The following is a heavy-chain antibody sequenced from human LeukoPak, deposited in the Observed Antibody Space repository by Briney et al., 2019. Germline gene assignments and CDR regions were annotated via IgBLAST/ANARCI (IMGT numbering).Heavy chain of an antibody. CDR2: IYSSGST. CDR1: GASISGSGYY. CDR3: AKSGGYGLIDY. V-gene: IGHV4-39*01. D-gene: IGHD1-26*01. J-gene: IGHJ4*02. Sequence: SETLSPTCTVSGASISGSGYYWGWIRQLPGKGLEWIGSIYSSGSTYYNASLQGRVTISIETSKNQISLRLNSVTAADTAMYYCAKSGGYGLIDYWGQGTLVTVSS.